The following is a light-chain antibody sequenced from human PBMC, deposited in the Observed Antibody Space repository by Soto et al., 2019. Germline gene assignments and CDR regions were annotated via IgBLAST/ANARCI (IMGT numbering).Light chain of an antibody. J-gene: IGKJ1*01. V-gene: IGKV3-11*01. CDR3: QQRSHWPTWT. CDR2: DAS. CDR1: QSVSSY. Sequence: EIVLTQSPATLSLSPGERATLSCRASQSVSSYLAWYQQKPGQAPRLLIFDASIRATGIPARFSGSGSGTDFTLTISSLEPEAFAVYYCQQRSHWPTWTFGQGTKVEIK.